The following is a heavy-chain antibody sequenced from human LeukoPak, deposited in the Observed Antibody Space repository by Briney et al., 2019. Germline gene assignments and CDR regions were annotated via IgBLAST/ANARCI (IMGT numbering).Heavy chain of an antibody. D-gene: IGHD3-22*01. Sequence: PGGSLRLSYAASGFTFSSYAMSWVRQAPGKGLEWVSAISGSGGSTYYADSVKGRFTISRDNSKNTLYLQMNSLRAEDTAVYYCAKSGEVYYYDSSGYFADYWGQGTLVTVSS. CDR1: GFTFSSYA. J-gene: IGHJ4*02. CDR3: AKSGEVYYYDSSGYFADY. V-gene: IGHV3-23*01. CDR2: ISGSGGST.